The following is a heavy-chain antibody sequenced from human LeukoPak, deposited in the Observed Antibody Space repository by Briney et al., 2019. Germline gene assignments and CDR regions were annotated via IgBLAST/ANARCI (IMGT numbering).Heavy chain of an antibody. CDR2: ISAYNGNT. CDR3: ARDGFVVPPAIELDY. Sequence: ASVKVSCKASGYTFTSYGISWVRQAPGQGLEWMGWISAYNGNTNYAQKLQGRVTMTTDTSTSTAYMELRSLRSDDTAVYYCARDGFVVPPAIELDYWGQGTLVTVSS. V-gene: IGHV1-18*01. J-gene: IGHJ4*02. CDR1: GYTFTSYG. D-gene: IGHD2-2*01.